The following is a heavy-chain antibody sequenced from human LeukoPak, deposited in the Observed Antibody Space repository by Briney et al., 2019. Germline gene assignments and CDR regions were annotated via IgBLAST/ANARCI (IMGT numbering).Heavy chain of an antibody. D-gene: IGHD5-24*01. Sequence: TSETLSHTCTVSGDSINSYYWNWIRQPPGKGLEWIGYIYYSGRTDYNPSLESRVTISVDTSKHQFSMKLKSVTAADTAVYFCARGRWLPNAFDIWGQGTMVTVFS. CDR1: GDSINSYY. V-gene: IGHV4-59*01. J-gene: IGHJ3*02. CDR2: IYYSGRT. CDR3: ARGRWLPNAFDI.